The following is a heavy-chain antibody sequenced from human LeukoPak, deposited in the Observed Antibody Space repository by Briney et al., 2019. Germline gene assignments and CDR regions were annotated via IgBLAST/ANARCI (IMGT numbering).Heavy chain of an antibody. V-gene: IGHV3-23*01. CDR1: GFSFSNYA. J-gene: IGHJ4*02. CDR3: AKDLRYGSGSYPYYFDY. Sequence: PGGSLRLSCVASGFSFSNYAINWVRQAPGKGLEWVSAISGSGGSTYYADSVKGRFTISRDNSKNTLYLQMNSLRAEDTAVYYCAKDLRYGSGSYPYYFDYWGQGTLVTVSS. CDR2: ISGSGGST. D-gene: IGHD3-10*01.